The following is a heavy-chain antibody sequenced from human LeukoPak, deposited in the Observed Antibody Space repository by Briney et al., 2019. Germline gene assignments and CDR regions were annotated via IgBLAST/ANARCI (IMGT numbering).Heavy chain of an antibody. Sequence: GGSLRLSCAASGFTFSNYWMSWVRQAPGKGLEWVANIKEDGSEMYYVDSVKGRVTISRDNTKNTLFLQMNSLRAEDTAVYYCARDGAAAGTDYFDYWGQGTLVTVSS. D-gene: IGHD6-13*01. CDR1: GFTFSNYW. V-gene: IGHV3-7*01. J-gene: IGHJ4*02. CDR3: ARDGAAAGTDYFDY. CDR2: IKEDGSEM.